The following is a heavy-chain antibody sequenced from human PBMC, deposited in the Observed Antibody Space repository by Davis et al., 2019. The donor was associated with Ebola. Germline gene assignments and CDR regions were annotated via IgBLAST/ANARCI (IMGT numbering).Heavy chain of an antibody. CDR2: IYSSGIT. J-gene: IGHJ4*02. D-gene: IGHD3-10*01. CDR3: ARVFGSGSFDY. Sequence: MPSETLSLTCTVSDGSIKNNYFSWIRQSPGMGLEWIGYIYSSGITNYNPSLKSRVTISVDPSKNQFSLKLRSVTAADTAVYYCARVFGSGSFDYWGQGTLVTVSS. CDR1: DGSIKNNY. V-gene: IGHV4-4*08.